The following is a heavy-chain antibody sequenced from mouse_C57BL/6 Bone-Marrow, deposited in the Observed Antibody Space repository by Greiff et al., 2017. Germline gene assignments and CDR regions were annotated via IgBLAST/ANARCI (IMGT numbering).Heavy chain of an antibody. CDR1: GYTFTSYW. D-gene: IGHD2-5*01. V-gene: IGHV1-55*01. CDR2: IYPGSGST. Sequence: QVQLQQPGAELVKPGASVKMSCKASGYTFTSYWITWVKQRPGQGLEWIGDIYPGSGSTTYNEQFKSKVTLTVDTSSSTAYMQLSRLTSEDSSVYYCGRTYYSNYWYFDVWGTGTTVTVSS. J-gene: IGHJ1*03. CDR3: GRTYYSNYWYFDV.